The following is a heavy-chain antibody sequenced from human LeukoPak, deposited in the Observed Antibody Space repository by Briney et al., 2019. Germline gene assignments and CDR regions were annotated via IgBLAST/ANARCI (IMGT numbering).Heavy chain of an antibody. J-gene: IGHJ4*02. V-gene: IGHV1-2*02. D-gene: IGHD6-19*01. Sequence: ASVKVSCKVSGYTLTELSMHWVRQAPGQGLEWMGWINPNSGGTQYAQKFQGRVTMTRDTSISTAYMEVSRLRSDDTAVYYCAREGAGNFDYWGQGTLVTVSS. CDR2: INPNSGGT. CDR3: AREGAGNFDY. CDR1: GYTLTELS.